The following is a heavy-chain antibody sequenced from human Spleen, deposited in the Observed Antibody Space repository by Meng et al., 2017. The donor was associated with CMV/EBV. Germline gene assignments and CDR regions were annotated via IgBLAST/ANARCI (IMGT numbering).Heavy chain of an antibody. CDR1: RDSFSSRVW. V-gene: IGHV4-4*02. CDR3: ARAPETGRLDY. D-gene: IGHD1-1*01. J-gene: IGHJ4*02. CDR2: FYYSGTT. Sequence: LSCAVSRDSFSSRVWWNWVRQPPGKGLEWIGAFYYSGTTNYNPSLKSRVTMSVDKSKNQFSLRLSSVTAADTAVYYCARAPETGRLDYWGQGTLVTVSS.